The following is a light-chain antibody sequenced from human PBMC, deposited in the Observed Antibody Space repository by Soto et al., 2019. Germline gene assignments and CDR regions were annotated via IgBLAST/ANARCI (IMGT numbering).Light chain of an antibody. V-gene: IGLV1-44*01. Sequence: QSVLSQPPSASGTPGQGVTISCSGRSSNIGSNIVNWYQQLPGTAPKLLIYNNDQRPSGVPDRFSGSKSGTSASLAISGLQSEDEADYYCSAWDASLNAILFGGGTKLTVL. J-gene: IGLJ2*01. CDR1: SSNIGSNI. CDR3: SAWDASLNAIL. CDR2: NND.